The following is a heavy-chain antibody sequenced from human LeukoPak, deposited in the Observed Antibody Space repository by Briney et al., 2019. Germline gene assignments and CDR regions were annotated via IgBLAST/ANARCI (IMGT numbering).Heavy chain of an antibody. D-gene: IGHD3-22*01. V-gene: IGHV4-30-2*01. CDR2: IYHSGST. CDR3: ASYAYYYDRGELNYFDY. J-gene: IGHJ4*02. CDR1: GGSISSGGYS. Sequence: SETLSLTCAVSGGSISSGGYSWSWIRQPPGKGLEWIGYIYHSGSTYYNPSLKSRVTISVDTSKNQFSLKLSSVTAADTAVYYCASYAYYYDRGELNYFDYWGQGTLVTVSS.